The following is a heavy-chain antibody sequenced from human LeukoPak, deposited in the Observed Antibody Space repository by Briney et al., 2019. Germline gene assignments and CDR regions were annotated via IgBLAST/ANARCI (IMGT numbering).Heavy chain of an antibody. D-gene: IGHD1-26*01. CDR3: ARDRGYSGSYYFDY. CDR1: RGSPRSYN. Sequence: ETPSHTSVLSRGSPRSYNWSCMRQPARGGVEWIGRSYTSGSTNYNPSLKSRVTMSVDTSKNQFSLKLSSVTAADTAVYYCARDRGYSGSYYFDYWGQGTLVTVSS. J-gene: IGHJ4*02. V-gene: IGHV4-4*07. CDR2: SYTSGST.